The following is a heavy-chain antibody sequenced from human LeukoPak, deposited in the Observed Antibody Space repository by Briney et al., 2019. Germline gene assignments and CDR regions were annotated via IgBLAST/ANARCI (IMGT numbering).Heavy chain of an antibody. Sequence: SVKVSCKASGGTFSSYAISWVRQAPGQGLEWMGRIIPFLGIANYAQKFQGGVTITADKSTSTAYMELSSLRAEDTAVYYCARDLVYGDYEAPDYWGQGTLVTVSS. CDR1: GGTFSSYA. D-gene: IGHD4-17*01. J-gene: IGHJ4*02. CDR2: IIPFLGIA. V-gene: IGHV1-69*04. CDR3: ARDLVYGDYEAPDY.